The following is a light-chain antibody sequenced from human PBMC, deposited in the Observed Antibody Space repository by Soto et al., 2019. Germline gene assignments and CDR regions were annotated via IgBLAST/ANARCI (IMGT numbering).Light chain of an antibody. Sequence: EIVLTQSPGTLSLSSGERATLSCRASQSVSSSYLAWYQQKPGQAPRLLVYATSSRATGIPDRFSGSGSGTDVTLTISRLEPEDFAVDYCQQYGSSSFTFGQGTKLEIK. CDR3: QQYGSSSFT. V-gene: IGKV3-20*01. CDR1: QSVSSSY. J-gene: IGKJ2*01. CDR2: ATS.